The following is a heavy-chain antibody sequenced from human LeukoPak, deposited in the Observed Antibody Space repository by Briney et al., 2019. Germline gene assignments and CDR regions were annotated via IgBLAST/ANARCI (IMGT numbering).Heavy chain of an antibody. D-gene: IGHD3-10*01. CDR2: ISSNGDST. Sequence: PGGSLRLSCSGSGFTLSFYAMHWVRQAPGKGLEYVSTISSNGDSTQYADSVKGRFSISRDNSKNTLYLQMSSLRAEDTAVYHCVKESRSAGSPHWGQGTLVTVSS. CDR3: VKESRSAGSPH. J-gene: IGHJ4*02. V-gene: IGHV3-64D*06. CDR1: GFTLSFYA.